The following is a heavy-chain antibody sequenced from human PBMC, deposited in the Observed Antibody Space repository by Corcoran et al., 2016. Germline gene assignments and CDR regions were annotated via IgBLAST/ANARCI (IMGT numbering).Heavy chain of an antibody. CDR3: AKDKYSYGYYFDY. CDR1: GFTFSSYG. V-gene: IGHV3-30*18. D-gene: IGHD5-18*01. Sequence: QVQLVESGGGVVQPGRSLRLSCAASGFTFSSYGMHWVRQAPGKGLEWVAVISYDGSNKYYADSVKGGFTISRDNSKNTLYLQMNSLRAVDTAVYYCAKDKYSYGYYFDYWGQGTLVTVSS. J-gene: IGHJ4*02. CDR2: ISYDGSNK.